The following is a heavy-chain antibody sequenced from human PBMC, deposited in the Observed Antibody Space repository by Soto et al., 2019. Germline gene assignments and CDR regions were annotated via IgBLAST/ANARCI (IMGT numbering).Heavy chain of an antibody. D-gene: IGHD2-21*01. J-gene: IGHJ4*02. CDR1: GDTGDTFSSHA. V-gene: IGHV1-69*12. CDR2: IIPKFATA. CDR3: ARDKLSSLVVETPHLSDS. Sequence: QVQLVQSGAEVKKPGSSVKVSCKASGDTGDTFSSHAISWVRQAPGHGLEWMGEIIPKFATAKYAQKFEGRVTLTADEFTNTVDMELRSLRSGDTSLYYCARDKLSSLVVETPHLSDSWGQGTLLTVSS.